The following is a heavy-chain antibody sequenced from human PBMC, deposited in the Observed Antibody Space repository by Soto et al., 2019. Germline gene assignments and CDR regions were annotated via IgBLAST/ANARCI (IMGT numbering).Heavy chain of an antibody. CDR3: ARARSGSYFVLEY. V-gene: IGHV4-31*03. D-gene: IGHD3-10*01. J-gene: IGHJ4*02. Sequence: QVQLQESGPGLVKPSQTLSLTCTVSSGSINSGLYYWTLIRQHPEKGLEWIGYIYSRWNTYYTPSLKSRVDIAVDTSKNQFSLRVSSVTAADTAVYYCARARSGSYFVLEYWGQGAQVTVSP. CDR2: IYSRWNT. CDR1: SGSINSGLYY.